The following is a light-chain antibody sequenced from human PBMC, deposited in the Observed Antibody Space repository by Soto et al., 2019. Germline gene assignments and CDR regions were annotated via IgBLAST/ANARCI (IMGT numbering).Light chain of an antibody. V-gene: IGKV1-33*01. CDR1: QDISNY. J-gene: IGKJ2*01. CDR2: DAS. CDR3: QQYDNLPPYT. Sequence: DIQXXXSPSSLSASVGDRVTITCQASQDISNYLNWYQQKPGKAPKLLIYDASNLETGVPSRFSGSGSGTDFTFTISSLQPEDIATYYCQQYDNLPPYTFGQGTKLEIK.